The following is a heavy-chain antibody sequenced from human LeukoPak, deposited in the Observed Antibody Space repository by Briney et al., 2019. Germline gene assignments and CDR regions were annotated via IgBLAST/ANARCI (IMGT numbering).Heavy chain of an antibody. V-gene: IGHV4-39*01. Sequence: GGSXXXXXXYXGWXXQPXXXGXXWIVFIYSSGSTYYNPSLKSRFTISVDTAKNPFTRKLSSVTAADTAVYYCARAPSSWSWFDPWGQGTLVTVSS. CDR3: ARAPSSWSWFDP. J-gene: IGHJ5*02. CDR2: IYSSGST. CDR1: GGSXXXXXXY.